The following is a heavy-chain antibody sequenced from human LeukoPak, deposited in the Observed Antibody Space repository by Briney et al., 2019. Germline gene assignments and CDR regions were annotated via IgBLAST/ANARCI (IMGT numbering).Heavy chain of an antibody. CDR2: INHSGST. D-gene: IGHD2-15*01. V-gene: IGHV4-34*01. CDR1: GGSFSDYY. CDR3: ARGRTEDIVVVVALRKRNWFDP. J-gene: IGHJ5*02. Sequence: SETLSLTCAVYGGSFSDYYWNWMRQIPGKGLEWIGEINHSGSTTYNPSLKSRVAISVDTSKSHFSLRLSSVTAADTAVYYCARGRTEDIVVVVALRKRNWFDPWGQGTLVTVSS.